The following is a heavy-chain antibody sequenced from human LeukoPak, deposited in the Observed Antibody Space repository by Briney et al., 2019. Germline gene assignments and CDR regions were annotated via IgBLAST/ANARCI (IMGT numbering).Heavy chain of an antibody. CDR3: ARTTTFAPHFDY. CDR1: GFTVSSNY. CDR2: IYSGGTT. J-gene: IGHJ4*02. Sequence: GGSLRLSCAASGFTVSSNYMSWVRQAPGKGREWVSVIYSGGTTYYADSVKGRFTTSRDNSKNTLYLQMNSLRAEDTAVYYCARTTTFAPHFDYWGQGTLVTVSS. D-gene: IGHD1-1*01. V-gene: IGHV3-66*01.